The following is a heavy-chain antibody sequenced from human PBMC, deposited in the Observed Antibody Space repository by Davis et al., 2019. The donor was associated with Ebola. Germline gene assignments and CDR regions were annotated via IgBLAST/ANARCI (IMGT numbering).Heavy chain of an antibody. CDR3: ARVGADIVVVPAAIGSDYYYYGMDV. CDR1: GGSFSGYY. CDR2: INHSGST. J-gene: IGHJ6*02. V-gene: IGHV4-34*01. Sequence: PSETLSLTCAVYGGSFSGYYWSWIRQPPRKGLEWIGEINHSGSTNYTPSLKSRVTISVDTSKNQFSLKLSSVTAADTAVYYCARVGADIVVVPAAIGSDYYYYGMDVWGQGTTVTVSS. D-gene: IGHD2-2*02.